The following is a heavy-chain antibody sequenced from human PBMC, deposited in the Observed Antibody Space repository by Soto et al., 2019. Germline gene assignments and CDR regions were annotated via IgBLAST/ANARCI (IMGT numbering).Heavy chain of an antibody. Sequence: SETLSLTCAVSGGSISSGGYSWNWIRQPPGKGLEWIGYIYHSGYTYYTPSLKTRATISVDKSKNQFSLELSSVTAADTAVYYCARVNVTLDLWGLGTLVTVSS. D-gene: IGHD2-21*02. V-gene: IGHV4-30-2*01. CDR2: IYHSGYT. CDR1: GGSISSGGYS. CDR3: ARVNVTLDL. J-gene: IGHJ4*02.